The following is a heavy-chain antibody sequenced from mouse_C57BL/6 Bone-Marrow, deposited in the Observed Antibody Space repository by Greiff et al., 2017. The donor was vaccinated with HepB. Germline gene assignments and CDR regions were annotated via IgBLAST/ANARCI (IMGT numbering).Heavy chain of an antibody. Sequence: QVQLQQPGAELVKPGASVQLSCKASGYTFTSYWMHWVKQRPGQGLEWIGMIHPNSGSTNYNEKFKSKATLTVDKSSSTAYMQLSSLTSEDSAVYYCARSRAYYYGSSYLYWGQGTTLTVSS. CDR1: GYTFTSYW. J-gene: IGHJ2*01. CDR2: IHPNSGST. V-gene: IGHV1-64*01. D-gene: IGHD1-1*01. CDR3: ARSRAYYYGSSYLY.